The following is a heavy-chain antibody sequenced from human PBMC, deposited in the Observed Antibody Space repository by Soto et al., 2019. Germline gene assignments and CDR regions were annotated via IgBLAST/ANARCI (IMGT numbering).Heavy chain of an antibody. Sequence: ASVKVSCKASGYTFTGYAMHWVRQAPGQRLEWMGWINAGNGNTKYSQKFQGRVTITRDTSASTAYMELSSLRSEDTAVYYCARALAVAADFDYSGQGTLVTVSS. CDR2: INAGNGNT. V-gene: IGHV1-3*01. CDR1: GYTFTGYA. D-gene: IGHD6-19*01. CDR3: ARALAVAADFDY. J-gene: IGHJ4*02.